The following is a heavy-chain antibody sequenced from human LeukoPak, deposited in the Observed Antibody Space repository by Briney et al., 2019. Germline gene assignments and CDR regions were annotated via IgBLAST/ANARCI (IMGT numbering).Heavy chain of an antibody. CDR3: AKDPGYGSGSYYDY. CDR1: GFTFSSYA. J-gene: IGHJ4*02. CDR2: ISGSGGST. V-gene: IGHV3-23*01. D-gene: IGHD3-10*01. Sequence: PGGSLRLSCAASGFTFSSYAMSWVRQAPGRGLEWVSAISGSGGSTYYADSVKGRFTIPRDNSKNTLYLQMNSLRAEDTAVYYCAKDPGYGSGSYYDYWGQGTLVTVSS.